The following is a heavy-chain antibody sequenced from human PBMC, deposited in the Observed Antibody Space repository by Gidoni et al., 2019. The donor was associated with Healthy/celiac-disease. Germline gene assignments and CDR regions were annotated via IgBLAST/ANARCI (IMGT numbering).Heavy chain of an antibody. J-gene: IGHJ4*02. CDR1: GLTFSSYS. CDR2: ISSSSSTI. CDR3: ASLDGATVVTQFDY. V-gene: IGHV3-48*02. D-gene: IGHD4-17*01. Sequence: EVQLVESGGGLVQPGGSMRPSVGASGLTFSSYSMNWVRQAPGKGLEWVSYISSSSSTIYYADSVKCRFTISRDNAKNSLYLQMNSLRDEYTAVYYCASLDGATVVTQFDYWGQGTLVTVSS.